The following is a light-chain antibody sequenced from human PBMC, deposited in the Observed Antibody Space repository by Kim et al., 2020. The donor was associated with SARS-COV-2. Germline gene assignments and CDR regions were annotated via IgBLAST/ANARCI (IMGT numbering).Light chain of an antibody. CDR1: QSIDSW. V-gene: IGKV1-5*01. J-gene: IGKJ4*01. CDR3: QHYRNYPLT. CDR2: DAS. Sequence: ASVGDRVPITCRASQSIDSWLAWYQEKPGKAPKVLIYDASTLESGVPSRFSGSGSGTEFTLTISSLQPDDFATYYCQHYRNYPLTFGGGTKVDIK.